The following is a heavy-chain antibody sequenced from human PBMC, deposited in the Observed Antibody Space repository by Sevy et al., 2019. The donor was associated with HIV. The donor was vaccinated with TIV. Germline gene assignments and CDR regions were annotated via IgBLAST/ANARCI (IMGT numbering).Heavy chain of an antibody. Sequence: SGYLRLSCAASGFTFSSYWMHWVRQAPGKGLVRVSRINSDGSSTSYADSVKGRFTISRYNAKNTLYLQINSLRAEDTAVYYCARSKVVPAAIPFDPWGQGTLVTVSS. D-gene: IGHD2-2*02. V-gene: IGHV3-74*01. CDR2: INSDGSST. CDR3: ARSKVVPAAIPFDP. CDR1: GFTFSSYW. J-gene: IGHJ5*02.